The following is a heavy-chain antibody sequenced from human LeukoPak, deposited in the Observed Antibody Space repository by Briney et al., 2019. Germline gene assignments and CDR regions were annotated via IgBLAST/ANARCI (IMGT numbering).Heavy chain of an antibody. D-gene: IGHD3-22*01. CDR1: GYTFTRYG. CDR2: ISAYNGNT. CDR3: ARARYYHDSSGDDALDI. J-gene: IGHJ3*02. Sequence: ASVKVSCKASGYTFTRYGISWVRQAPGQGLEWMGWISAYNGNTNYAQKLQGRFTMTTDTSTSTAYMELRSLTSDDTAVYYCARARYYHDSSGDDALDIWGQGTMVTVSS. V-gene: IGHV1-18*01.